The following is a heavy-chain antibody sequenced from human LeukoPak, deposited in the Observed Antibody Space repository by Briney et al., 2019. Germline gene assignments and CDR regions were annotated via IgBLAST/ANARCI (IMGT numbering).Heavy chain of an antibody. Sequence: SETLSLTCTVSGGSISSYYWSWIRQPPGKGLEWIGYIYYSGSTNYNPSLKSRVTISVDTSKNQFSLKLSSVTAADTAVYYCASLIPAANRWGLDYWGQGTLVTVSS. J-gene: IGHJ4*02. V-gene: IGHV4-59*01. CDR2: IYYSGST. D-gene: IGHD2-2*01. CDR1: GGSISSYY. CDR3: ASLIPAANRWGLDY.